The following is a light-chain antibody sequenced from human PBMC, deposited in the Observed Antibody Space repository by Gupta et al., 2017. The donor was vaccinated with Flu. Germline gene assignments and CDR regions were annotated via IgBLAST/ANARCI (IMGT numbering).Light chain of an antibody. Sequence: VMTQSAATLSVSPGERVTLSCRASQSVSSNLDWYQQKPGQAPRLLIYGASTRDTVIPARFSGSGCGKELTLTISSRQSEDFAVYYCQQYKTWPLYTFGQGTKVEIK. V-gene: IGKV3-15*01. CDR2: GAS. CDR3: QQYKTWPLYT. CDR1: QSVSSN. J-gene: IGKJ2*01.